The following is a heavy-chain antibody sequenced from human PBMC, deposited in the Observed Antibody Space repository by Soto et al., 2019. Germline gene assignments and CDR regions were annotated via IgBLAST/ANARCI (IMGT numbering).Heavy chain of an antibody. J-gene: IGHJ6*03. CDR1: GFTFSSYA. CDR2: ISGSGGST. Sequence: GGSLRLSCAASGFTFSSYAMSWVRQAPGKGLEWVSAISGSGGSTYYADSVKGRLTISRDNSKNTLYLQMNSLRAEDTAVYYCAKDPLPAYYYYYMDVWGKGTTVTVSS. V-gene: IGHV3-23*01. CDR3: AKDPLPAYYYYYMDV.